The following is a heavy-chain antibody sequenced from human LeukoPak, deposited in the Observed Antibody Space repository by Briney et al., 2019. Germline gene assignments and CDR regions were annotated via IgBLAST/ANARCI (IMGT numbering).Heavy chain of an antibody. Sequence: NPSETLSLTCAVSGYSISSGYYWGWIRQPPGKGLEWIGSIYHSGSTYYNPSLKSRVTISVDTSKNQFSLKLSSVTAADTAVYHCASHYYDFWSGYPHHFDYWGQGTLVTVSS. D-gene: IGHD3-3*01. CDR3: ASHYYDFWSGYPHHFDY. CDR1: GYSISSGYY. CDR2: IYHSGST. J-gene: IGHJ4*02. V-gene: IGHV4-38-2*01.